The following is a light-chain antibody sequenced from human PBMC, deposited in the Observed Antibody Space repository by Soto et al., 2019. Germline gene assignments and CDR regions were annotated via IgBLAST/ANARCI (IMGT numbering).Light chain of an antibody. CDR3: QQYYNWPPWT. Sequence: EIVMTQSPANLSVSPGERATLSCRASQSVSSNLAWYQQRPGQAPRLLIYGASTRATGIPDRFSGSGSGTEFTLTISSLQSEDFAVYYCQQYYNWPPWTFGQGTKLEIK. CDR1: QSVSSN. J-gene: IGKJ2*02. V-gene: IGKV3-15*01. CDR2: GAS.